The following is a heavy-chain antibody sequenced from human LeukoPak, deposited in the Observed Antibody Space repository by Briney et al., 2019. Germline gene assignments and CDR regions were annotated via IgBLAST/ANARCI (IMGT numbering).Heavy chain of an antibody. CDR2: ISANNGNT. D-gene: IGHD3-22*01. CDR3: ARVPHYDSTHLSTVDAFDI. V-gene: IGHV1-18*01. CDR1: GYTFTSYG. Sequence: ASVKVSCKASGYTFTSYGITWVRQAPGQGLEWMGWISANNGNTKYAQKLQGRVTMTTDTSTNTAYMELRSLRSDDTAVFYCARVPHYDSTHLSTVDAFDIWGQGTMVTVSS. J-gene: IGHJ3*02.